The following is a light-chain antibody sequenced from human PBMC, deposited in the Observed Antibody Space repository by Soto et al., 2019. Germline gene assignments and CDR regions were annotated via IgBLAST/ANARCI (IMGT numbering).Light chain of an antibody. CDR1: QGISSY. CDR2: AAS. CDR3: QQYYSYPLT. V-gene: IGKV1-8*01. Sequence: AIRMTQSPSSLSASTGDRVTITCRASQGISSYLAWYQQKPGQAPKLLIYAASTLQSGVPSRFSGSGSGTDFTITISCLQYEDFATYYCQQYYSYPLTFGGGTKVEIK. J-gene: IGKJ4*01.